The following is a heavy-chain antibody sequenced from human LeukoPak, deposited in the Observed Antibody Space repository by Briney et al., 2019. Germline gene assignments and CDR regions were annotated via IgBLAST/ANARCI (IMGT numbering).Heavy chain of an antibody. CDR3: ARGAVTTTYYFDY. V-gene: IGHV1-69*13. J-gene: IGHJ4*02. CDR2: IIPIFGTA. D-gene: IGHD4-17*01. Sequence: SVKVSCKASGGTFSSYAISWVRQVPGQGLEWMGGIIPIFGTANYAQKFQGRVTITADESTSTAYMELSSLRSEDTAVYYCARGAVTTTYYFDYWGQGTLVTVSS. CDR1: GGTFSSYA.